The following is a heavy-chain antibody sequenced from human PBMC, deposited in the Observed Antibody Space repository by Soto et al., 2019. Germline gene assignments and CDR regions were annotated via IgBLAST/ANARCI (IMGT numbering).Heavy chain of an antibody. D-gene: IGHD6-13*01. J-gene: IGHJ6*02. CDR3: AREAAAERNYYGLDV. CDR2: ISGYNGNT. Sequence: QVQLVQSGPEVRKPGASVKVSCKASGYIFSRYGISWVRQAPGQGLAWMAWISGYNGNTKFGERVQGRVNVTTDTSTRIAYMELRSLRSDDTAVYYCAREAAAERNYYGLDVWGQGTTVIVSS. V-gene: IGHV1-18*04. CDR1: GYIFSRYG.